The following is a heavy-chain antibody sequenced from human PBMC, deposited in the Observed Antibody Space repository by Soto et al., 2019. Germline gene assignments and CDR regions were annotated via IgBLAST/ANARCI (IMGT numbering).Heavy chain of an antibody. Sequence: EVQLVESGGGLVKPGGSLRLSCAASGFTFSSYSMNCVRQAPGKGLEWVSSISSSSSYIYYADSVKGRFTISRDNAKNSLYLQMNSLRAEDTAVYYCARDVPGSSWSQVDYWGQGTLVTVSS. V-gene: IGHV3-21*01. J-gene: IGHJ4*02. D-gene: IGHD6-13*01. CDR2: ISSSSSYI. CDR3: ARDVPGSSWSQVDY. CDR1: GFTFSSYS.